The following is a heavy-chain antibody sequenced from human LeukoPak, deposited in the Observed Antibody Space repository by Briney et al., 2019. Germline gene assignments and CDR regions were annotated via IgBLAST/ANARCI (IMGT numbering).Heavy chain of an antibody. V-gene: IGHV3-33*01. J-gene: IGHJ4*02. D-gene: IGHD4-11*01. CDR3: ARHNSLQYFDY. CDR1: GFTFSDYG. CDR2: IWYDGSNK. Sequence: QPGGSLRLSCAASGFTFSDYGIHWVRQAPGKGLEWVAVIWYDGSNKYYADSVKGRFTISRDNSENTLFLQMNSLRTEDTAVYYCARHNSLQYFDYWGQGTLVTVSS.